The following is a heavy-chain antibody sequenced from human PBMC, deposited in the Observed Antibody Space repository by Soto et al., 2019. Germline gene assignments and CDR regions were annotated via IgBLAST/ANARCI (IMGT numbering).Heavy chain of an antibody. V-gene: IGHV4-31*03. Sequence: SETLSLTCTVSGGSISSGGYYWSWIRQHPGKGLEWIGYIYYSGSTYYNPSLKSRVTISVDTSKNQFSLKLSSVTAADTAVYYCARLGAQMTTNLPGMDVWGQGTTVTVSS. CDR2: IYYSGST. CDR1: GGSISSGGYY. J-gene: IGHJ6*02. CDR3: ARLGAQMTTNLPGMDV. D-gene: IGHD4-4*01.